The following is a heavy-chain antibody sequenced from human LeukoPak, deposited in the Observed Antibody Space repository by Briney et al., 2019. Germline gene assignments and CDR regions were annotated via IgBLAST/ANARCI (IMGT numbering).Heavy chain of an antibody. J-gene: IGHJ4*02. CDR2: IYYSGST. CDR1: GGSISSYY. D-gene: IGHD3-9*01. V-gene: IGHV4-59*01. Sequence: PSETLSLTCTVSGGSISSYYWSWVRQPPGKGLEWIGYIYYSGSTYYNPSLKSRVTISVDTSKNQFSLKLSSVTAADTAVYYCARSWREYYDILTGYSNLHFDYWGQGTLVTVSS. CDR3: ARSWREYYDILTGYSNLHFDY.